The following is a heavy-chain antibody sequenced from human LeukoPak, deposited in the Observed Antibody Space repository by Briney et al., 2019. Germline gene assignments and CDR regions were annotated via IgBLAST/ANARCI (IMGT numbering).Heavy chain of an antibody. J-gene: IGHJ6*03. D-gene: IGHD3-9*01. V-gene: IGHV3-23*01. Sequence: GGSLRLSCAASGFTFSSYAMSWVRQAPGKGLEWVSAISGSGGSTYYADSVKGRFTISRDNSKNTLYLQMNSLRAEDTAVYYCAKDQVDFYYYYYMDVWGKGTTVTVSS. CDR1: GFTFSSYA. CDR3: AKDQVDFYYYYYMDV. CDR2: ISGSGGST.